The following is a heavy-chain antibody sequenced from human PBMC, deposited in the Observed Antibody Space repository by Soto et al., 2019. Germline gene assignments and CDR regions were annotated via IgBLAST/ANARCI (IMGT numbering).Heavy chain of an antibody. Sequence: GGSLRLSCAASGFTFSSYWMSWVRQAPGKGLEWVANVKQDGRENYYVDSVKGRFTISRDNAQKSLYLQMNSLRTEDTAVYYCARDFRVVVSARYYFDYWGQGTLVTVSS. D-gene: IGHD2-15*01. CDR1: GFTFSSYW. V-gene: IGHV3-7*01. CDR2: VKQDGREN. CDR3: ARDFRVVVSARYYFDY. J-gene: IGHJ4*02.